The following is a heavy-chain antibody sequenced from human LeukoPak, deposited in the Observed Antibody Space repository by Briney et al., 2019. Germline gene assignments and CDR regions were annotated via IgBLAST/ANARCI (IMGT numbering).Heavy chain of an antibody. CDR1: GFTFSSYA. Sequence: GGSLRLSCAASGFTFSSYAMHWVRQAPGKGLEWVAVISYDGSNKYYADSVKGRFTISRDNSKNTLYLQMNSLRAEDTAVYYCARGYQLLFDAFDNWGQGTMVTVSS. CDR3: ARGYQLLFDAFDN. CDR2: ISYDGSNK. V-gene: IGHV3-30*01. D-gene: IGHD2-2*01. J-gene: IGHJ3*02.